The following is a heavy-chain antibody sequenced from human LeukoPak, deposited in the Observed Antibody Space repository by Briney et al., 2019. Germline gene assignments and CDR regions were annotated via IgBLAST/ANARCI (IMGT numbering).Heavy chain of an antibody. J-gene: IGHJ4*02. D-gene: IGHD1-1*01. CDR1: GLTFSNYW. Sequence: HAGGSLRLSCVVSGLTFSNYWMIWVRQAPGKGPESVAIIKEDGSAKYYLDSVKGRFTISRDNAKNSLYLEMNSLRAEDTAVYYCARDYWRSIDHWGQGTLVTVSS. CDR2: IKEDGSAK. V-gene: IGHV3-7*01. CDR3: ARDYWRSIDH.